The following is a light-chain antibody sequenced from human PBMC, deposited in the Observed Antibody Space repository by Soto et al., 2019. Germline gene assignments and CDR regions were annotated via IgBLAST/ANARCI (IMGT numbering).Light chain of an antibody. CDR2: DAS. J-gene: IGKJ2*01. Sequence: EIVLTQSPATLSLSPGEGVTLSCRASQSVSSYLVWYQQKPGQAPRLLIYDASKRATGIPARFSGSGSGTDFTLTISSLEPEDFAVYYCQQRSSRPPMYTFGQGTKVEIK. CDR1: QSVSSY. CDR3: QQRSSRPPMYT. V-gene: IGKV3-11*01.